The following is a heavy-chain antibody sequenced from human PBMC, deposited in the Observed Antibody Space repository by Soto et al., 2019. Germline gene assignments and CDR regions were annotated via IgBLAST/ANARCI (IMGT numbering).Heavy chain of an antibody. V-gene: IGHV4-31*03. CDR1: GHSLSTGGYY. D-gene: IGHD6-19*01. CDR2: IYFTGST. Sequence: QVQLQESGPGLVKPSETLTLSCTVSGHSLSTGGYYWSWIRQQPGKGLEWLAYIYFTGSTLYNPSLKRRLAMSLDTSKNQFSLKLASVTATDTAIYYCARDWRSSGWPNWGQGTLVTVSS. J-gene: IGHJ4*02. CDR3: ARDWRSSGWPN.